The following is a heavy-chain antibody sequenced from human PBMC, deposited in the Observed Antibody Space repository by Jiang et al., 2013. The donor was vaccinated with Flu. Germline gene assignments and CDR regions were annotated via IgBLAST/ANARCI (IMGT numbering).Heavy chain of an antibody. CDR2: ISSSSSYI. J-gene: IGHJ4*02. V-gene: IGHV3-21*01. CDR1: GFTFSSYS. CDR3: ARAPPSNIPAYGDYITTFFDY. Sequence: QLVESGGGLVRPGGSLRLSCAASGFTFSSYSMNWVRQAPGKGLEWVSSISSSSSYIYYADSVKGRFTISRDNAKNSLYLQMNSLRAEDTAVYYCARAPPSNIPAYGDYITTFFDYWGQGTLVTVSS. D-gene: IGHD4-17*01.